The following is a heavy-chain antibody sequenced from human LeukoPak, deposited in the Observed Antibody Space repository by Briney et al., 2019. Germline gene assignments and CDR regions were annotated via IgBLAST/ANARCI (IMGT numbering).Heavy chain of an antibody. CDR2: IKGKIDGGTK. CDR3: TTVGLYDILTGHYHDSFDR. V-gene: IGHV3-15*01. Sequence: GESLRLSCAASGLPLSNAWMSWVRQAPGKGLEWVGRIKGKIDGGTKDHAAPVKGRFTISRDDSKNTLYLQMNSLKTEDTAVYYCTTVGLYDILTGHYHDSFDRWGQGTMVTVSS. J-gene: IGHJ3*01. D-gene: IGHD3-9*01. CDR1: GLPLSNAW.